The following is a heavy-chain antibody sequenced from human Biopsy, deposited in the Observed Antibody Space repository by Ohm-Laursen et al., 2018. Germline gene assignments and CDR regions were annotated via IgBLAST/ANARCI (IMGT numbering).Heavy chain of an antibody. J-gene: IGHJ4*02. CDR2: IYYSGST. Sequence: WQTLSLTCAVSGGSISRYYWSWIRQPPGKGLEWIGYIYYSGSTNYNPSLKSRVTISVDTSKNQFSLRLSSVTAADTAVYYCARHPTHRIQQIDYWGQGTLVTVSS. D-gene: IGHD5-18*01. CDR1: GGSISRYY. CDR3: ARHPTHRIQQIDY. V-gene: IGHV4-59*08.